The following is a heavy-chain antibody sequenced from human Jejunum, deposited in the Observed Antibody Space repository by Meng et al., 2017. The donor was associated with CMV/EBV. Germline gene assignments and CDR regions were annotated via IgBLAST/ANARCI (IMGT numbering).Heavy chain of an antibody. V-gene: IGHV3-23*01. CDR1: GFTFTTYH. D-gene: IGHD4-11*01. J-gene: IGHJ4*02. Sequence: LSCAASGFTFTTYHGNWVRQAPGKGLEWVSGIRADDGSTFYAASVRGRFTISRDNSKNTLYLEMDTLSPEDTAVYYCAKSTDFDSWGQGTLVTVSS. CDR2: IRADDGST. CDR3: AKSTDFDS.